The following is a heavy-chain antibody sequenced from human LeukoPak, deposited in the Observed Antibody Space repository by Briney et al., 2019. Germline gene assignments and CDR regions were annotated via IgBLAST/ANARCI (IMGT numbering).Heavy chain of an antibody. CDR1: GFTFSDYA. CDR3: AKDHTIVRGVISHFDY. Sequence: PGGSLRLSCAASGFTFSDYAMSWVRQAPGKGLEWVSVISGSDSSTNYADSVKGRFTISRDNSKNTLYLQLNSLRVEDTAVYYCAKDHTIVRGVISHFDYWGQGALVTVPS. V-gene: IGHV3-23*01. CDR2: ISGSDSST. D-gene: IGHD3-10*01. J-gene: IGHJ4*02.